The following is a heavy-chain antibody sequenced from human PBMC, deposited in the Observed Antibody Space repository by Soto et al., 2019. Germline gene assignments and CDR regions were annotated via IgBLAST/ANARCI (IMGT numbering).Heavy chain of an antibody. CDR1: GGTVASSHW. D-gene: IGHD2-21*02. CDR3: AREIVTAGGNNYFDP. V-gene: IGHV4-4*02. J-gene: IGHJ5*02. Sequence: SETLSLTCGVSGGTVASSHWWSWVRQSPGGGLEWIGNVYHTGDTNFNPSLQSRVTISVDKSNNQSSLRLNSLTAADTAVYFCAREIVTAGGNNYFDPWGPGTLVTVSS. CDR2: VYHTGDT.